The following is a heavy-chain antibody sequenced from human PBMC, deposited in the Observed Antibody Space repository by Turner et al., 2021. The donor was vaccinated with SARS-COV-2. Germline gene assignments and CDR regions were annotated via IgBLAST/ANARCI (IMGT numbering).Heavy chain of an antibody. CDR2: INSDGSRT. D-gene: IGHD3-22*01. Sequence: EVQLVESGGGSVQHGGSLRLSCAASGFTFSSYWMHWVRQAQGKGLLWVSRINSDGSRTSYADSVKGRFTISRDNAKNTLYLQMNSLRAEDTAVYYCADSGSNWGQGTLVTVSS. J-gene: IGHJ4*02. CDR3: ADSGSN. V-gene: IGHV3-74*01. CDR1: GFTFSSYW.